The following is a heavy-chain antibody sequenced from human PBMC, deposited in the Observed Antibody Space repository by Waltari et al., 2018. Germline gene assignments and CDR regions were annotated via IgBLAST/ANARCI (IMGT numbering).Heavy chain of an antibody. J-gene: IGHJ4*02. D-gene: IGHD6-6*01. CDR3: TRSIDF. CDR2: VNGDGRTT. Sequence: EVHLVESGGGVVQPGGSLRLSCAASGFTFSRYWMYWVRQAAGNGMMCGSRVNGDGRTTEYADSVKGRLSISRDNAKNTVYLQMNSLRVDDTAVYYCTRSIDFGGQGTLVTVSS. V-gene: IGHV3-74*03. CDR1: GFTFSRYW.